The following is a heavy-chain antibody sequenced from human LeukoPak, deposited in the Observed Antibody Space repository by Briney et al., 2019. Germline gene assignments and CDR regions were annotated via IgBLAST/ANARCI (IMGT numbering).Heavy chain of an antibody. CDR1: EYTFTNYY. Sequence: GASVKVSCKASEYTFTNYYMHWVRQAPGQGLEWMAIINPSGGSTSYTQKFQGRLTMTRDTSTSTVYMELSSLTSDDTAVYYCASSGQMLWDPYYFHYWGQGTLVTVSS. D-gene: IGHD3-10*01. V-gene: IGHV1-46*01. CDR3: ASSGQMLWDPYYFHY. CDR2: INPSGGST. J-gene: IGHJ4*02.